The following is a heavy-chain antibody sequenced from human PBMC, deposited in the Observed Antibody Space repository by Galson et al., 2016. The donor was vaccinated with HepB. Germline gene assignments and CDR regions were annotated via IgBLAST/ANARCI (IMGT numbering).Heavy chain of an antibody. D-gene: IGHD3-10*01. CDR3: ATSGYYYGSGGSINYYYYGLDV. V-gene: IGHV1-24*01. J-gene: IGHJ6*02. Sequence: SVKVSCKVSGYTLTEIFIHWVRQAPGKGLEWMATFDHEDVETIHAQSFQGRVTMTADTSTDTAYMELSSLRSEDTALYYCATSGYYYGSGGSINYYYYGLDVWGQGTTVTVSS. CDR2: FDHEDVET. CDR1: GYTLTEIF.